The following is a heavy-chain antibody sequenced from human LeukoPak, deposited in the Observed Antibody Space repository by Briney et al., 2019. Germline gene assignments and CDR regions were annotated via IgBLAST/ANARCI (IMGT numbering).Heavy chain of an antibody. CDR2: ISSSSSYI. CDR3: AKDGPAEGAILFDY. CDR1: GFTFSSYS. D-gene: IGHD1-26*01. J-gene: IGHJ4*02. V-gene: IGHV3-21*01. Sequence: GGSLRLSCAASGFTFSSYSMNWVRQAPGKGLEWVSSISSSSSYIYYADSVKGRFTISRDNSKNTLYLQMNSLRAEDTAVYYCAKDGPAEGAILFDYWGQGTLVTVSS.